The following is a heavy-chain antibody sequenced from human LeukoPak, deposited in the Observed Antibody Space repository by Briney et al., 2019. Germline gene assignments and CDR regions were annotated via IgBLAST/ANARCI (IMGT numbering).Heavy chain of an antibody. CDR1: GFTFSTYW. Sequence: GGSLRLSCAASGFTFSTYWMNWVRQAPGKGLEWVANIKQDGSEKYYADSVKGRFTLSRDSAKNSLYLQMNSLRAEDTAVYYCARAEWSNWYFDLWGRGTLVTVSS. V-gene: IGHV3-7*03. J-gene: IGHJ2*01. D-gene: IGHD3-3*01. CDR2: IKQDGSEK. CDR3: ARAEWSNWYFDL.